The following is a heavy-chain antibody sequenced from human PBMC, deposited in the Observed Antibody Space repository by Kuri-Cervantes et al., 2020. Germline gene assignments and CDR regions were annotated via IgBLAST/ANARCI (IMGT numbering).Heavy chain of an antibody. J-gene: IGHJ5*02. CDR3: ARRGYNNWFDP. V-gene: IGHV1-24*01. D-gene: IGHD5-18*01. Sequence: ASVKVSCKVSGYTLTELSMHWVRRAPGKGLEWMGGFDPEDGETIYAQKFQGRVTMTEDTSTDTAYMELRSLRSDDTAVYYCARRGYNNWFDPWGQGTLVTVSS. CDR2: FDPEDGET. CDR1: GYTLTELS.